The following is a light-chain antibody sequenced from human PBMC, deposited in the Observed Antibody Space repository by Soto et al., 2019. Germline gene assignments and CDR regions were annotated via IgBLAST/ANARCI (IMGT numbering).Light chain of an antibody. V-gene: IGKV3-20*01. CDR3: QQYGSSPRT. CDR2: GAS. CDR1: QSVSSSY. Sequence: EIVLTQSPGTLSLSPGERATLSCRASQSVSSSYLAWYQQKPGQAPRLLIYGASSRATGIPDRFSGSGSGIYLTLTISRLVLEDFAVYSCQQYGSSPRTFGQGTKVEIK. J-gene: IGKJ1*01.